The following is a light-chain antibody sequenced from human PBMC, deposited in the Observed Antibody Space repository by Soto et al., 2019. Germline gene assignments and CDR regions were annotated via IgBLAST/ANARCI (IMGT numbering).Light chain of an antibody. CDR2: GNS. V-gene: IGLV1-40*01. CDR1: SSNIGAVYD. Sequence: QSVLTQPPSVSGAPGQRVTISCTGSSSNIGAVYDVHWYQQLPGTAPKLLIYGNSNRPSGVPDRFSGSKSGTSASLAITGLQAEDEADYYCQSYDSSLSAVVFGGGTKRPS. J-gene: IGLJ2*01. CDR3: QSYDSSLSAVV.